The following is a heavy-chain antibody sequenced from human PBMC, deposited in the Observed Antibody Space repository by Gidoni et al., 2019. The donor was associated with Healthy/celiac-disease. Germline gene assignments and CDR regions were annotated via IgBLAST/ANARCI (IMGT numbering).Heavy chain of an antibody. CDR3: ARDQGGATWY. CDR2: INPSGGST. CDR1: GYTFTSYS. V-gene: IGHV1-46*03. J-gene: IGHJ4*02. D-gene: IGHD1-26*01. Sequence: QVQLVPSGAEVKKPGASVKVSCKASGYTFTSYSMHWVRQATGQGLEWMGIINPSGGSTSYAQKFQGRVTMTRDTSTSTVYMELSSLRSEDTAVYYCARDQGGATWYWGQGTLVTVSS.